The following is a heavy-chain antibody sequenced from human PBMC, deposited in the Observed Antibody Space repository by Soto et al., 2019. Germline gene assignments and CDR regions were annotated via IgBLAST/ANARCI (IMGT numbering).Heavy chain of an antibody. Sequence: TSETLSLTCAVSGGSISSSNWWSWVRQPPGKGLEWIGEIYHSGSTNYNPSLKSRVTISVDKSKNQFSLKLSSVTAADAAAYYCARKGTCSSTSCYIGWFDPWGQGTLVTVSS. CDR1: GGSISSSNW. CDR2: IYHSGST. V-gene: IGHV4-4*02. D-gene: IGHD2-2*02. CDR3: ARKGTCSSTSCYIGWFDP. J-gene: IGHJ5*02.